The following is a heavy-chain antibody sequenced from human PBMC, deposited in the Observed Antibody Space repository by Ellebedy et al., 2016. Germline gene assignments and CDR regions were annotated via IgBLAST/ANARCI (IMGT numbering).Heavy chain of an antibody. CDR1: GFTFSSYA. V-gene: IGHV3-33*08. CDR2: MWYDGSNK. CDR3: ARGHGYYYYGMDV. J-gene: IGHJ6*02. Sequence: GGSLRLSCAASGFTFSSYAMSRVRQAPGKGLEWVAVMWYDGSNKYYADSVKGRFTISRDNSNNTLYLQMNSLRAEDTAVYYCARGHGYYYYGMDVWGQGTTVTVSS.